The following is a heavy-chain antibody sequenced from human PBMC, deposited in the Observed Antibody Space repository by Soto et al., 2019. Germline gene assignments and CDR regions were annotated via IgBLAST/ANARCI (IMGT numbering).Heavy chain of an antibody. CDR2: ISAYNGNT. D-gene: IGHD2-21*01. Sequence: ASVTVSCQAAGYSFTSYGISWVRQAPGQGLEWMGWISAYNGNTNYAQKLQGRVTMTTDTSTSTAYMELRSLRSDDTAVYYCARDRDYVGYFDPWGQGIQVTVSS. CDR3: ARDRDYVGYFDP. J-gene: IGHJ5*02. CDR1: GYSFTSYG. V-gene: IGHV1-18*01.